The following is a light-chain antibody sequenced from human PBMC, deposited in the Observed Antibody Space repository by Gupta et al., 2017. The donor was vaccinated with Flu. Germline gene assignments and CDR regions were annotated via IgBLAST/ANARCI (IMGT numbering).Light chain of an antibody. CDR1: QSVSNF. V-gene: IGKV1-39*01. CDR2: AAS. Sequence: GDRVTITCRASQSVSNFLHWYQQKPGKAPKLLIYAASTLQGGVPSRFSGSGSGTDFTLTINSLQPQDFATYYCQQGYYTPQTFGRGTTVEIK. J-gene: IGKJ4*02. CDR3: QQGYYTPQT.